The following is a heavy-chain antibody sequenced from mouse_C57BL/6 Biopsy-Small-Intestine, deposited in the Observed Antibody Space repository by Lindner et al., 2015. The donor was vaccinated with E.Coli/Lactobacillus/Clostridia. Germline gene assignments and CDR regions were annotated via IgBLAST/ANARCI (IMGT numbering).Heavy chain of an antibody. J-gene: IGHJ2*01. D-gene: IGHD3-3*01. CDR3: ARGTYGSYFDY. CDR2: INPNSGGT. CDR1: GYTFTGYY. Sequence: SVKVSCKASGYTFTGYYMHWVRQAPGQGLEWMGWINPNSGGTNYAQKLQGRVTMTRDTSISAAYMELSSLRSEDTAVYYCARGTYGSYFDYWGQGTLVTVSS. V-gene: IGHV1-53*01.